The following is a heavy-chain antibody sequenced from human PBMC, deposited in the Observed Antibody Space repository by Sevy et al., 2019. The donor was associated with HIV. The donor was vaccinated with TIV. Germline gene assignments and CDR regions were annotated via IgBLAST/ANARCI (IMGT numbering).Heavy chain of an antibody. CDR1: GGSIISVNW. CDR3: ARGGETPRGFDP. Sequence: SETLSLTCAVSGGSIISVNWWHWVRQSPGKGLEWIGEIYHSGSTNYNPSLKSRVTISVDNSKNRFSLHLYSVTAADTAVYYCARGGETPRGFDPWGQGSLVTVSS. D-gene: IGHD3-16*01. V-gene: IGHV4-4*02. CDR2: IYHSGST. J-gene: IGHJ5*02.